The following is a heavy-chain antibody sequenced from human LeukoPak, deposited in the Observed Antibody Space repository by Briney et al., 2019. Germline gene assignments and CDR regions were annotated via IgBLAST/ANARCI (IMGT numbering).Heavy chain of an antibody. Sequence: GGSPRLSCAASGFTFSNAWMSWVRQAPVKGLEWVGRIKSKTDGGTTDYAAPVKGRFTISRDDSKNTLYLQMNSLKTEDTAVYYCTMYYYDSSGYYSPDFDYWGQGTLVTVSS. J-gene: IGHJ4*02. CDR3: TMYYYDSSGYYSPDFDY. D-gene: IGHD3-22*01. V-gene: IGHV3-15*01. CDR1: GFTFSNAW. CDR2: IKSKTDGGTT.